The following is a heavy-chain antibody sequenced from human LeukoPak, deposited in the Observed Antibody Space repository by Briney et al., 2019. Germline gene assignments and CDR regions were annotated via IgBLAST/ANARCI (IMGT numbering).Heavy chain of an antibody. Sequence: ASVKVSCKASGYTFTSYYMHWVRQAPGQGLEWMGIINPSGGSTSYAQKFQGRVTMTRDTSTSTVYMELSSLRSEDTAVYYCARRNWNYPEDCYFDYWGQGTLVTVSS. D-gene: IGHD1-7*01. J-gene: IGHJ4*02. V-gene: IGHV1-46*01. CDR2: INPSGGST. CDR1: GYTFTSYY. CDR3: ARRNWNYPEDCYFDY.